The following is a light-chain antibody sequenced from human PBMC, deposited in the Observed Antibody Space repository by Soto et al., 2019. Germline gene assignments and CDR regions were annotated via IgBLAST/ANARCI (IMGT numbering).Light chain of an antibody. J-gene: IGKJ2*01. CDR3: QHQGT. CDR1: QSLSSSY. CDR2: AAS. V-gene: IGKV3-20*01. Sequence: EIVLTQSPGTLSLSPGERATLSCRASQSLSSSYVVWYQQKPGQAPRLLIYAASRRATGIPDRFSGSGSATEYTLTISRLEPEDFAVYYCQHQGTFGQGTKLEIK.